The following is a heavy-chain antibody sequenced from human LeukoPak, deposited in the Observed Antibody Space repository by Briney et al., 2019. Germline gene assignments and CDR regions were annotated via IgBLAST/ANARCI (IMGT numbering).Heavy chain of an antibody. CDR2: IYSGGST. J-gene: IGHJ4*02. CDR3: AREGRLTTVTVDY. V-gene: IGHV3-66*01. Sequence: GGSLRLSCAASGFTVSSNYMSRVRQAPGKGLEWVSVIYSGGSTYYADSVKGRFTISRDNSKNTLYLQMNSLRAEDTAVYYCAREGRLTTVTVDYWGQGTLDTVSS. D-gene: IGHD4-17*01. CDR1: GFTVSSNY.